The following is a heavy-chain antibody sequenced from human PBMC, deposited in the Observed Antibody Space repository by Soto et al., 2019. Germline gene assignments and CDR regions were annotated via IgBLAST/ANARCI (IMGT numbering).Heavy chain of an antibody. J-gene: IGHJ4*02. V-gene: IGHV1-2*02. CDR1: GYTFTDYY. Sequence: EASVKVSCKASGYTFTDYYMHCVRHAPGQGLEWMGWINPSDGNRNFAQKFEDRVTMTTATSTNTVFLELRSLKSDDTAIYYCARDRLRGYDSSGFYSWGQGTMVTVSS. CDR2: INPSDGNR. CDR3: ARDRLRGYDSSGFYS. D-gene: IGHD3-22*01.